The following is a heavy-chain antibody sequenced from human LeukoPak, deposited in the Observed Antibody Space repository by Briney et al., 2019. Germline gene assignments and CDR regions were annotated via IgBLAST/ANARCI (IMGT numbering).Heavy chain of an antibody. CDR3: ARDPRGPIAAAGTAFDY. J-gene: IGHJ4*02. Sequence: ASVKVSCKASGGTFSSYAISWVRQAPGQGLEWMGRIIPILGIANYAQKFQGRVTITADKSTSTAYMELSSLRSEDTAVYYCARDPRGPIAAAGTAFDYWGQGTLVTVSS. CDR2: IIPILGIA. V-gene: IGHV1-69*04. CDR1: GGTFSSYA. D-gene: IGHD6-13*01.